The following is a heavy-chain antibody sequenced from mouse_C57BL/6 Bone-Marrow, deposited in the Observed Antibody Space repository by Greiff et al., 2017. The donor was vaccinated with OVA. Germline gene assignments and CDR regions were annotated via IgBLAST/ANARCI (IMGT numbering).Heavy chain of an antibody. V-gene: IGHV7-1*01. CDR2: SRNKANDYTT. J-gene: IGHJ4*01. CDR1: GFTFSDFY. D-gene: IGHD2-3*01. CDR3: ARDVGLGGWLMGAMDY. Sequence: EVKVVESGGGLVQSGRSLRLSCATSGFTFSDFYMEWVRQAPGKGLEWIAASRNKANDYTTEYSASVKGRFIVSRDTSQSILYLQMNALRAEDTAIYYCARDVGLGGWLMGAMDYWGQGTSVTVSS.